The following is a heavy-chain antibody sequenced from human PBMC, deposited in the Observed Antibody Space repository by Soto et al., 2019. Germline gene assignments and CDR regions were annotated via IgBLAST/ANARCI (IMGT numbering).Heavy chain of an antibody. V-gene: IGHV1-3*01. D-gene: IGHD3-3*01. CDR3: ARASGLHLYYYGMDV. CDR2: INAGNGNT. CDR1: GYTFTSYA. Sequence: ASVKVSCESSGYTFTSYAIHWVRQARGQRLEWMGWINAGNGNTKYSQKFQGRVTITRDTSASTAYMELSSLRSEDTAVYYCARASGLHLYYYGMDVWGQGTTVTVSS. J-gene: IGHJ6*02.